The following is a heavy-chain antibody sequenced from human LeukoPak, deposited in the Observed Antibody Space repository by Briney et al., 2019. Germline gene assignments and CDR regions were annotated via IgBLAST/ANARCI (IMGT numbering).Heavy chain of an antibody. J-gene: IGHJ4*02. CDR1: GFTFSSYA. CDR2: ISYDGSNK. Sequence: SGGSLRLSCAASGFTFSSYAMHWVRQAPGKGLEWVAVISYDGSNKYYADSVKGRFTISRDNSKNTLYLQMNSLRAEDTAVYYCARGELRYCSGGSCYSTGFWDYWGQGTLVTVSS. D-gene: IGHD2-15*01. CDR3: ARGELRYCSGGSCYSTGFWDY. V-gene: IGHV3-30*04.